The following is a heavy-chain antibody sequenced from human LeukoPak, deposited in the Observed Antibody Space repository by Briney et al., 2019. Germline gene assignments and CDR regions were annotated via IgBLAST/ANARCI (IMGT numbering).Heavy chain of an antibody. CDR1: GFTFSDYY. J-gene: IGHJ4*02. D-gene: IGHD6-19*01. CDR3: ARVPRSGGSIDY. CDR2: ISSSGSTT. V-gene: IGHV3-11*01. Sequence: GGSLRLSCAASGFTFSDYYMTWIRQAPGKGLEWVLYISSSGSTTHYADSVKGRFTISRNNAKNSLFVQMSNLRAEDTAVYYCARVPRSGGSIDYWGQGTLVTVSS.